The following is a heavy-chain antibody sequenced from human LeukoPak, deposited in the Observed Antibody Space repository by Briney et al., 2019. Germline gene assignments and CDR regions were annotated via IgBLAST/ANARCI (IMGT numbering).Heavy chain of an antibody. D-gene: IGHD3-10*01. J-gene: IGHJ4*02. CDR1: GGSISNYY. CDR3: ASSITMVRENRRVFDY. CDR2: IYYSGTT. V-gene: IGHV4-59*01. Sequence: ASETLSLTCTVSGGSISNYYWSWIRQPPGKGLEWIGYIYYSGTTNYNPSLKSRVTISVDTSKNQFSLRLTSVTAADTAVYYCASSITMVRENRRVFDYWGQGTLVPVSS.